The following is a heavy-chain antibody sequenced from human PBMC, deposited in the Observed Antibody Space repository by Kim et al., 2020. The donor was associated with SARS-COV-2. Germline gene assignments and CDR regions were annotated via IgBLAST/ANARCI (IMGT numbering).Heavy chain of an antibody. Sequence: GGSLRLSCAASGFTFSSYAMSWVRQAPGKGLEWVSAISGSGGSTYYADSVKGRFTISRDNSKNTLYLQMNSLRAEDTAVYYCAKDAEVTYYYGXGSYXGDSXXXYYXYXXXVWGQGTTVTVSS. CDR3: AKDAEVTYYYGXGSYXGDSXXXYYXYXXXV. D-gene: IGHD3-10*01. CDR2: ISGSGGST. CDR1: GFTFSSYA. J-gene: IGHJ6*02. V-gene: IGHV3-23*01.